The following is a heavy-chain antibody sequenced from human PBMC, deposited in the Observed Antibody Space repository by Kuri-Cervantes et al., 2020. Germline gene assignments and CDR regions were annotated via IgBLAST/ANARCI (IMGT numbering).Heavy chain of an antibody. V-gene: IGHV3-33*08. CDR3: ARGGWISLDY. J-gene: IGHJ4*02. D-gene: IGHD5-12*01. CDR1: GFTFSSYG. Sequence: GGSLRLSCAASGFTFSSYGMHWVRQAPGKGLDWVAVIWYDGTNEYYADAVKGRFTISRDNAKNSLYLQMNSLRAEDTAVYYCARGGWISLDYWGQGTLVTVSS. CDR2: IWYDGTNE.